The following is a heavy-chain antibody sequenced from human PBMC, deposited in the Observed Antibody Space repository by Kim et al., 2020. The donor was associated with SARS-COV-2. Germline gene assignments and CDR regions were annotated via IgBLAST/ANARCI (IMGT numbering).Heavy chain of an antibody. Sequence: YYRGTTNDNPSLKSRVTISVDTSKTQLSLKLSSVTAADTAVYYCARGMGDLWGRGTLVTVSS. CDR3: ARGMGDL. CDR2: YYRGTT. J-gene: IGHJ2*01. V-gene: IGHV4-59*09.